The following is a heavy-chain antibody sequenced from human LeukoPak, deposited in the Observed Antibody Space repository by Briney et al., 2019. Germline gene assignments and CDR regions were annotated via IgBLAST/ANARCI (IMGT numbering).Heavy chain of an antibody. CDR1: GFIVNDHA. Sequence: GGSLRLSCVASGFIVNDHAMHWVRQTPGKGLEWVAGVFWNGVDKGYADSVKGRFTIFRDNAKNSMYLQMNSLRIEDTALYYCSKDISAGGLEVWGPGTPVTVSS. CDR3: SKDISAGGLEV. J-gene: IGHJ6*02. CDR2: VFWNGVDK. V-gene: IGHV3-9*01. D-gene: IGHD3-16*02.